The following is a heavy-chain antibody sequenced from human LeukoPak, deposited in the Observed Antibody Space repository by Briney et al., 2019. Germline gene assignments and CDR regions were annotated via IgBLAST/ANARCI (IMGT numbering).Heavy chain of an antibody. CDR2: IKQDGSEK. D-gene: IGHD2-8*01. J-gene: IGHJ4*02. CDR3: ARDRILMVFAPYFDY. CDR1: GFTFSRYW. V-gene: IGHV3-7*01. Sequence: GGSLRLSCAASGFTFSRYWMSWVRQAPGKGLEWVDNIKQDGSEKYYVGSVKGRFTISRDNAKNSLYLQMNSLRAEDTAVYYCARDRILMVFAPYFDYWGQGSLVTVSS.